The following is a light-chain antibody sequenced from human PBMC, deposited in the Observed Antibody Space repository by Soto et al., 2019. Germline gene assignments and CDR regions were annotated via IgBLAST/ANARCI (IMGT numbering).Light chain of an antibody. J-gene: IGLJ3*02. CDR2: EGS. CDR1: SSDVGSYNL. CDR3: CSYAGSGTWV. V-gene: IGLV2-23*01. Sequence: QSALTQPASVSGSPGQSITISCTGTSSDVGSYNLVSWCQQHPGKAPKLMIYEGSKRPSGVSNRFSGSKSGNTASLTISGLQAEDEADYCCCSYAGSGTWVFGGGTKLTVL.